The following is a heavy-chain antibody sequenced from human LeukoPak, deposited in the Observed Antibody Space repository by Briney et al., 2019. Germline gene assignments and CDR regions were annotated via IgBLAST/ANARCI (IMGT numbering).Heavy chain of an antibody. CDR2: IYYSGST. V-gene: IGHV4-59*01. CDR1: GGSISSYY. D-gene: IGHD6-13*01. Sequence: PSETLSLTCTVSGGSISSYYWSWIRQPPGKGLEWIGYIYYSGSTNYNPSLKSRVTIPVDTSKNQFSLKLISVTAADTAVYYCAREGIAAAGTIGSSWFDPWGQGTLVTVSS. J-gene: IGHJ5*02. CDR3: AREGIAAAGTIGSSWFDP.